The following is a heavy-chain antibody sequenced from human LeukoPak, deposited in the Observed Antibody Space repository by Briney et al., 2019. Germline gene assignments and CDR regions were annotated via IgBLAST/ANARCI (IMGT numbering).Heavy chain of an antibody. Sequence: GGSLRLSCAASGFTFSNAWMSWVRQAPGKGLEWVGRIKSKTDGGTTDYAAPVKGRFTISRDDSKNTLYLQMNSLKTEDTAVYYCTTDRFGELTLDYWGQGTLVTVPS. CDR2: IKSKTDGGTT. J-gene: IGHJ4*02. V-gene: IGHV3-15*01. CDR3: TTDRFGELTLDY. D-gene: IGHD3-10*01. CDR1: GFTFSNAW.